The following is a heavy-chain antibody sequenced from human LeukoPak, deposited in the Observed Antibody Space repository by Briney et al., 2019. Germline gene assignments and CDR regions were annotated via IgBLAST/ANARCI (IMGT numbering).Heavy chain of an antibody. J-gene: IGHJ6*02. D-gene: IGHD3-10*01. Sequence: PGGSLRLSCAASGFTFSNYWMHWVRQASGKGLVWVSRINSDGSSTTYADSVKGRFTISRDNAKNTLYLQMNSLRAEDTAVYYCARDYGRSRDYGMDVWGQGTTVTVSS. V-gene: IGHV3-74*01. CDR3: ARDYGRSRDYGMDV. CDR1: GFTFSNYW. CDR2: INSDGSST.